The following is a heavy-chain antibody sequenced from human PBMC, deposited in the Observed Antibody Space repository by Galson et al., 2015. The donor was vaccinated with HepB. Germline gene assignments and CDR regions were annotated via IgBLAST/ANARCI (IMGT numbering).Heavy chain of an antibody. Sequence: SLRLSCAASGFTFSSYEMNWVRQAPGKGLEWVSYIGSSGSTIYYADSVKGRFTISRDNAKNSLYLQMNSLRAEDTAVYYCARGGGYCGGDCYWYFDLWGRGTLVTVSS. J-gene: IGHJ2*01. CDR3: ARGGGYCGGDCYWYFDL. CDR1: GFTFSSYE. D-gene: IGHD2-21*02. V-gene: IGHV3-48*03. CDR2: IGSSGSTI.